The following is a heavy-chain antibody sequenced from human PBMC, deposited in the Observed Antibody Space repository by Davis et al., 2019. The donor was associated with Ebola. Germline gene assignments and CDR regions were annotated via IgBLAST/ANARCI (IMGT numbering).Heavy chain of an antibody. V-gene: IGHV3-23*01. D-gene: IGHD3-16*01. CDR3: TTVGLPHDY. Sequence: GESLKISCAASGFAFSSYSLSWVRQAPGKGLEWVSSISGSGGITYYADSVKGRFTISRDNSKNTLYLQMNSLKTEDTAVYYCTTVGLPHDYWGQGTLVTVSS. CDR2: ISGSGGIT. CDR1: GFAFSSYS. J-gene: IGHJ4*02.